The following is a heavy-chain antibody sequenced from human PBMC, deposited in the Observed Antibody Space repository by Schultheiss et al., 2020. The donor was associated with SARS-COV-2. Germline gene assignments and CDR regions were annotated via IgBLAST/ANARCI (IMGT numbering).Heavy chain of an antibody. CDR3: ARGQAVSLSIKSYWFDP. Sequence: SETLSLTCTVSGGSISSYYWSWIRQPPGKGLEWIGYIYYSGSTYYNPSLKSRVTISVDTSKNQFSLKLSSVTAADTAVYYCARGQAVSLSIKSYWFDPWGQGTLVTVSS. D-gene: IGHD2/OR15-2a*01. CDR2: IYYSGST. CDR1: GGSISSYY. J-gene: IGHJ5*02. V-gene: IGHV4-59*08.